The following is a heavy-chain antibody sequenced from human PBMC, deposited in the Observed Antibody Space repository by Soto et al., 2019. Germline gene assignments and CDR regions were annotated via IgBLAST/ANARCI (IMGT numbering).Heavy chain of an antibody. CDR2: IYYSGST. CDR3: AREWGMDV. CDR1: GGSISSGGHY. Sequence: LCGGSISSGGHYWSWIRQHPGKGLEWIGYIYYSGSTYYNPSLMSRFTISVDTSKNQFSLKLSSVTAADTAVYYCAREWGMDVWGQGTTVTVSS. V-gene: IGHV4-31*02. J-gene: IGHJ6*02.